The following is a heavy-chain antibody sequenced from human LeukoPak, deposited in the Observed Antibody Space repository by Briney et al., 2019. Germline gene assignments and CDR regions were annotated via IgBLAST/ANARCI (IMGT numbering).Heavy chain of an antibody. V-gene: IGHV3-64D*09. D-gene: IGHD3-22*01. Sequence: GGSLRLSCSASEFSFSRYAMHWVRQGPGKGLEHVSTISGNGASTYYADSAKGRFTISRDNSKNMLYLQLSSLSAEDTAVYYCVKGGYYDSSGFPEYFQDWGQGTLVSASS. J-gene: IGHJ1*01. CDR3: VKGGYYDSSGFPEYFQD. CDR1: EFSFSRYA. CDR2: ISGNGAST.